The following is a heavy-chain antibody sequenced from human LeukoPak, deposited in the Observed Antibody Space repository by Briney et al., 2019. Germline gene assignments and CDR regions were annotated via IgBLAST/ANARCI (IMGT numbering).Heavy chain of an antibody. V-gene: IGHV3-23*01. CDR1: GFTFSSYA. J-gene: IGHJ6*02. Sequence: GGSLRPSCAASGFTFSSYAMSWVRQAPGKGLEWVSGISGTGGNTYYADSVKGRFTISRDNSKNTLYLQMNSLRAEDTAVFYCAKDREYSGSYRPGPTRYYYGMDVWGQGTTVTVSS. CDR3: AKDREYSGSYRPGPTRYYYGMDV. CDR2: ISGTGGNT. D-gene: IGHD1-26*01.